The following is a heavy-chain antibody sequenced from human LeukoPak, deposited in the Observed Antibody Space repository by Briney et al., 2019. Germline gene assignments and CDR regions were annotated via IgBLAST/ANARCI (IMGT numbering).Heavy chain of an antibody. V-gene: IGHV3-15*07. CDR2: IKSKTDGGTT. CDR1: GFTFSNAW. D-gene: IGHD2-2*01. J-gene: IGHJ4*02. CDR3: TTDRYCSSTSCPFDY. Sequence: GGSLRLFCAASGFTFSNAWMNWVRQAPGKGLEWVGRIKSKTDGGTTDYAAPVKGRFTISRDDSKNTLYLQMNSLKTEDTAVYYCTTDRYCSSTSCPFDYWGQGTLVTVSS.